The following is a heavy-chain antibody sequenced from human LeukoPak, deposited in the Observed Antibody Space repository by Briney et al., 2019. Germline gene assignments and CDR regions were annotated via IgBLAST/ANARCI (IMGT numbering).Heavy chain of an antibody. D-gene: IGHD1-1*01. J-gene: IGHJ4*02. CDR1: GFTFSNYF. CDR2: ISSNGGST. CDR3: VLERRVDY. Sequence: GGSLRLSCSASGFTFSNYFMHWVRQAPGKGLEYVSSISSNGGSTDYADSVKGRFTISRDNSKNTLYLQMNSLRAEDTAVYYCVLERRVDYWGQGTLVTVSS. V-gene: IGHV3-64*04.